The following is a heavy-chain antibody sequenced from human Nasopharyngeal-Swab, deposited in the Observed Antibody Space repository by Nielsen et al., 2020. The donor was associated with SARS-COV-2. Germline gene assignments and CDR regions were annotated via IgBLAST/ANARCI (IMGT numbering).Heavy chain of an antibody. J-gene: IGHJ5*02. CDR3: ARGAGGYQTYNRFDP. CDR1: GYTFTSYY. Sequence: ASVKVSCKASGYTFTSYYMHWVRQAPGQGLEWMGIINPSGGSTSYAQKFQGRVTMTRDTSTSTVYMELSSLRSEDTAVYYCARGAGGYQTYNRFDPWGQGTLVTVSS. V-gene: IGHV1-46*01. D-gene: IGHD5-12*01. CDR2: INPSGGST.